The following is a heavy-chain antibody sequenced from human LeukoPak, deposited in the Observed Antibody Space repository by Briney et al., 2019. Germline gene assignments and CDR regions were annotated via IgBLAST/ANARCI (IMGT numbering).Heavy chain of an antibody. V-gene: IGHV3-23*01. D-gene: IGHD1-26*01. CDR2: ISGSGGST. J-gene: IGHJ4*02. Sequence: GGSLRLSCAASEFTFSSYGMSWVRQAPGKGLEWVSSISGSGGSTQYADSVQGRFAISRDNSKSTLYLQMNSLRVEDTAMYFCAKDDSSGSYYGLVDYWGQGTLVTVSS. CDR3: AKDDSSGSYYGLVDY. CDR1: EFTFSSYG.